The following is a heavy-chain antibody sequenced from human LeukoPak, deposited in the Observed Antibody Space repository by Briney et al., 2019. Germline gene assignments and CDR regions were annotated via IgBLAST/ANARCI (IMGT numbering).Heavy chain of an antibody. CDR3: ARAYYPYDFWSLKRSYGMDV. J-gene: IGHJ6*02. V-gene: IGHV1-46*01. Sequence: EASVTVSCKASGYTFTIYYMHWVRQAPGQGLEWMGIINPSGGSTSYAQKFQGRVTMTRDTSTSTVYMELSSLRSEDTAVYYCARAYYPYDFWSLKRSYGMDVWGQGTTVTVSS. CDR1: GYTFTIYY. D-gene: IGHD3-3*01. CDR2: INPSGGST.